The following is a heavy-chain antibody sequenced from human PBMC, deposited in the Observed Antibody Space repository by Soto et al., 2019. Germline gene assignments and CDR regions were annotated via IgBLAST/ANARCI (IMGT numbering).Heavy chain of an antibody. CDR3: ARTDYYDSSGYPTDFDY. CDR1: GYTFTSYG. D-gene: IGHD3-22*01. J-gene: IGHJ4*02. V-gene: IGHV1-18*01. Sequence: ASVKVSCKASGYTFTSYGISWVRQAPGQGLEWMGWISAYNGNTNYAQKLQGRVTMTTDTSTSTAYMELRSLRSDDTAVYYCARTDYYDSSGYPTDFDYWGKGTLVTVSS. CDR2: ISAYNGNT.